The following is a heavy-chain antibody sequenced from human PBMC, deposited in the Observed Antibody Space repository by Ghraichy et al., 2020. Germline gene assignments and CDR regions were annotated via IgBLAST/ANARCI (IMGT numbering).Heavy chain of an antibody. J-gene: IGHJ5*02. V-gene: IGHV4-61*02. D-gene: IGHD4-17*01. CDR3: ARGQDYGDYNWFDP. Sequence: SETLSLTCTVSGGSISSGSYYWSWIRQPAGKGLEWIGRIYTSGSTNYNPSLKSRVTISVDTSKNQFSLKLSSVTAADTAVYYCARGQDYGDYNWFDPWGQGTLVTVSS. CDR1: GGSISSGSYY. CDR2: IYTSGST.